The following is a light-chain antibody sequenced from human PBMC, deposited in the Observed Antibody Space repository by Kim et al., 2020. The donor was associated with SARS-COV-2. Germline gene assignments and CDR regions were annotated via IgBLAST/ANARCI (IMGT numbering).Light chain of an antibody. CDR2: EVT. J-gene: IGLJ2*01. CDR1: STDVGGYDF. CDR3: CSYSGRNRLV. V-gene: IGLV2-8*01. Sequence: QSALTQPPSASGSPGQSVAISCTGTSTDVGGYDFVSWYQQHPGKAPNVLIYEVTKRPSGVPDRFSCSKSGNTASLTGSGLQADDEAEYYCCSYSGRNRLVFGGGTQLTVL.